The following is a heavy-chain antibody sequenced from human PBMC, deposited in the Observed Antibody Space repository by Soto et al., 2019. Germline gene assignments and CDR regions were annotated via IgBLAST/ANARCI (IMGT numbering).Heavy chain of an antibody. CDR2: INPNSGGT. D-gene: IGHD6-13*01. Sequence: ASVKVSCKASGYTFTGYYMHWVRQAPGQGLEWMGWINPNSGGTNYAQKFQGWVTMTRDTSISTAYMELSRLRSDDTAVYYCARAHSSSWYHYYYGMDVWGQGTTVTVS. CDR1: GYTFTGYY. V-gene: IGHV1-2*04. CDR3: ARAHSSSWYHYYYGMDV. J-gene: IGHJ6*02.